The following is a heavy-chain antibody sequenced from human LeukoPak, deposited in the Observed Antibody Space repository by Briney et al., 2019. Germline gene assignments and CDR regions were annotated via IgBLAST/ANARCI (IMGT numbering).Heavy chain of an antibody. CDR2: VRFSGRT. Sequence: SETLSLTCTVSGDSIRNYYWSWIRQPPGKGLEWIGYVRFSGRTNYSPSLKRRVTMSVDTSKNQFFLRLTSVTAADTAFYYCARLSNPYGGSHLDFWGQGTLVTVSS. J-gene: IGHJ4*02. CDR1: GDSIRNYY. D-gene: IGHD3-16*01. CDR3: ARLSNPYGGSHLDF. V-gene: IGHV4-59*08.